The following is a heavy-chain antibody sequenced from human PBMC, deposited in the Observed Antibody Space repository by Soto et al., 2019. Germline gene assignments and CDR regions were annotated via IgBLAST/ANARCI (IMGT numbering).Heavy chain of an antibody. V-gene: IGHV3-30-3*01. CDR2: ISYDGSNK. Sequence: GRSLRLSCSASVFTFSSYAMHWFRQAPGKGLEWVAVISYDGSNKYYADSVKGRFTISRDNSKNTLYLQMNSLRAEDTAVYYCARGGGYCSSTSCYTPPYYYYGMDVWGQGTTVTVSS. D-gene: IGHD2-2*02. CDR1: VFTFSSYA. J-gene: IGHJ6*02. CDR3: ARGGGYCSSTSCYTPPYYYYGMDV.